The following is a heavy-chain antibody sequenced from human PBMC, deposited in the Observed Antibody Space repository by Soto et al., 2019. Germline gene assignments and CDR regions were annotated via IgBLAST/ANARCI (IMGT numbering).Heavy chain of an antibody. D-gene: IGHD6-13*01. Sequence: ESGGGVVQPGTSLRLSCVVSGFTLSNTGVHWVRQAPGKGLEWVAMISHDGFSQHYVDSVRGRFTISRDNSKNTLYLQMDSLRPEDTSVYYCAKDWGSSGWFNWFDSWGQGTPVIVSS. J-gene: IGHJ5*01. CDR1: GFTLSNTG. CDR2: ISHDGFSQ. V-gene: IGHV3-30*18. CDR3: AKDWGSSGWFNWFDS.